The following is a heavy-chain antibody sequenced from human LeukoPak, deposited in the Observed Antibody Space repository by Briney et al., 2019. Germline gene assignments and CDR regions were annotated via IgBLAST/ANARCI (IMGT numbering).Heavy chain of an antibody. CDR3: ASKYWELESYYYYYGMDV. Sequence: GGSLRLSCAASGFTFSSYSMNWIRQAPGKGLEWVSSISSSSSYIYYADSVKGRFTISRDNAENSLYLQMNSLRAEDTAVYYCASKYWELESYYYYYGMDVWGQGTTVTVSS. CDR1: GFTFSSYS. J-gene: IGHJ6*02. D-gene: IGHD1-26*01. CDR2: ISSSSSYI. V-gene: IGHV3-21*01.